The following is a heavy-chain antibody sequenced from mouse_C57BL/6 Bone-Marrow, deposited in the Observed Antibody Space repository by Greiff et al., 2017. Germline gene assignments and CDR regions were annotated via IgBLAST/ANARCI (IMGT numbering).Heavy chain of an antibody. V-gene: IGHV1-52*01. J-gene: IGHJ2*01. CDR1: GYTFTSYW. D-gene: IGHD2-3*01. CDR3: ALIYDGYYVYFDY. CDR2: IDPSDSET. Sequence: QVQLQQPGAELVRPGSSVKLSCKASGYTFTSYWMHWVKQRPIQGLEWIGNIDPSDSETHYNQKFKDKATLTVDKSSSTAYMQLSSLTSEDSAVYYCALIYDGYYVYFDYWGQGTTLTVSS.